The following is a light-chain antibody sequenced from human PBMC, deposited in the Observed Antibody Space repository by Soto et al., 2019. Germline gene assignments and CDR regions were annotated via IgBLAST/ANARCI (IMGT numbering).Light chain of an antibody. Sequence: DIQMTQSPSTLSASVGDRVTITCRASQSISSWLAWYQQKPGKAPKLLIYKASTLESGVPSRFSGSGSGTEFTLTISCLQSEDFATYYCQQYYIYPLTFGEGTKVDIK. V-gene: IGKV1-5*03. J-gene: IGKJ4*01. CDR3: QQYYIYPLT. CDR1: QSISSW. CDR2: KAS.